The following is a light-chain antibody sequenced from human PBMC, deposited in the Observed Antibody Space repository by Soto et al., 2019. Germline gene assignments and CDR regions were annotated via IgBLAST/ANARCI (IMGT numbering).Light chain of an antibody. CDR1: SSDVGGYNY. V-gene: IGLV2-14*01. CDR3: SSFTSISTYV. J-gene: IGLJ1*01. Sequence: QSALTQPASVSGSPGQSITISCTGTSSDVGGYNYVSWYQQHPGKAPKLMIYEVNNRPSGVYNRSAGSKSGNTASLTISGLQAEEEADYYCSSFTSISTYVFGTGTKVTVL. CDR2: EVN.